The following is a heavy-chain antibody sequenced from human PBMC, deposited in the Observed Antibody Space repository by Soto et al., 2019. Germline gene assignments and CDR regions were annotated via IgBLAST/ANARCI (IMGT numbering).Heavy chain of an antibody. CDR2: IYYSGST. D-gene: IGHD3-3*01. CDR1: GGSISSGGYY. CDR3: ARDPAVRITIFGVVTNGMDV. Sequence: SETLSLTCTVSGGSISSGGYYWSCIRQHPGKGLEWIGYIYYSGSTYYNPSLKSRVTISVDTSKNQFSLKLSSVTAADTAVYYCARDPAVRITIFGVVTNGMDVWGQGTTVTVSS. V-gene: IGHV4-31*03. J-gene: IGHJ6*02.